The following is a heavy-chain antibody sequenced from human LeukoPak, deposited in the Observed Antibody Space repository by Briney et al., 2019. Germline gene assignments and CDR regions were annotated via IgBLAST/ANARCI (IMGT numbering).Heavy chain of an antibody. V-gene: IGHV3-21*01. Sequence: GGSLRLSCAASGFTFSRNAMNWVRQAPGKGLEWVAAISGNGLGTYYADSVKGRFTISGDNAKNSLYLQMNSLRVEDTAVYYCARGGGDSWGQGTLVTVSS. CDR3: ARGGGDS. CDR2: ISGNGLGT. CDR1: GFTFSRNA. J-gene: IGHJ4*02. D-gene: IGHD3-10*01.